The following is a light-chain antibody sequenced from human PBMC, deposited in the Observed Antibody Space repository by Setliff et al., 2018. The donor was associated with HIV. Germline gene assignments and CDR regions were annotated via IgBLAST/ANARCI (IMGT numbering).Light chain of an antibody. CDR3: SSYTDSSTLV. Sequence: QSVLTQPASVSGSPGQSITISCTGSTSDVGAYNYVSWYQQHPGKAPKLMIYEVSNRPSGVSSRFSGSKSGNTASLTISGLQADDEADYYCSSYTDSSTLVFGTGTKVTVL. CDR1: TSDVGAYNY. J-gene: IGLJ1*01. V-gene: IGLV2-14*01. CDR2: EVS.